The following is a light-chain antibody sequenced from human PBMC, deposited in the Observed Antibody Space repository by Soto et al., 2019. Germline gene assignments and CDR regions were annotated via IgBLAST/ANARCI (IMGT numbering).Light chain of an antibody. CDR2: EVS. J-gene: IGLJ1*01. CDR3: SSYTSSSTQV. Sequence: QSVLTQPASVSGSPGQSIAISCTGTSSDVGGYNYVSWYQQHPGKAPKVMIYEVSNRPSGVSDRFSGSKSGNTASLTISGLQAEDEADYYCSSYTSSSTQVFGTATKLTVL. V-gene: IGLV2-14*01. CDR1: SSDVGGYNY.